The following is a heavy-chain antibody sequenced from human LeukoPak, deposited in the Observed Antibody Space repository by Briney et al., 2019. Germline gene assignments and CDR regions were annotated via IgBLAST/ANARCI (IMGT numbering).Heavy chain of an antibody. J-gene: IGHJ6*04. CDR1: GFTFSSYE. D-gene: IGHD3-10*02. CDR3: AELGITMVGGV. V-gene: IGHV3-48*03. Sequence: EGSLRLSCAASGFTFSSYEMNWVRQAPGKGLEWVSYISSSGSTIYYADSVKGRFTISRDNAKNSLYLQMNSLRAEDTAVYYCAELGITMVGGVWGKGTTVTISS. CDR2: ISSSGSTI.